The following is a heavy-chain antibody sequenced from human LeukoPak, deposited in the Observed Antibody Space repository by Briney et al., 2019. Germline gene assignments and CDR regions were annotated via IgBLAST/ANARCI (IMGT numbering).Heavy chain of an antibody. CDR1: GYSFSTYW. J-gene: IGHJ4*02. D-gene: IGHD3-3*01. CDR3: ARVPYGFWTANLKTKYFDY. V-gene: IGHV5-51*01. CDR2: IYPGDSDT. Sequence: GESLKISCKGSGYSFSTYWIGWVRQMPGKGLEWMGIIYPGDSDTRYSPSFQGQVTISADTSISTAYLQWSSLMASDTAMYYCARVPYGFWTANLKTKYFDYWGQGTLVTVSS.